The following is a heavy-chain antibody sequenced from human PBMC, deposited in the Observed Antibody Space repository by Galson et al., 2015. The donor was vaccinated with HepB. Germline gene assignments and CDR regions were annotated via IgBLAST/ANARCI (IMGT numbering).Heavy chain of an antibody. CDR2: TYYKSKWYN. D-gene: IGHD3-10*01. CDR3: ARTKITLVRGVVYSYYGMDV. V-gene: IGHV6-1*01. Sequence: CAISEDSVSSNSAAWTWIRQSPSRGLEWLGRTYYKSKWYNDYAVSVKSRITINPDTSKNQFSLQLNSVTPEDTAIYYCARTKITLVRGVVYSYYGMDVWGQGTTVTVSS. CDR1: EDSVSSNSAA. J-gene: IGHJ6*02.